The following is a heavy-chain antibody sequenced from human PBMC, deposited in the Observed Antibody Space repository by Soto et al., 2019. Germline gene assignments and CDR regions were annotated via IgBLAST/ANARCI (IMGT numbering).Heavy chain of an antibody. CDR2: ISDSGST. J-gene: IGHJ4*02. D-gene: IGHD6-13*01. CDR3: ARGGSSSWYGFYFFDN. CDR1: GGSMSGYF. Sequence: SETKSLTCTVSGGSMSGYFWSWIRQPPRRGLEWIGYISDSGSTNYKTSLKSRVTISVDTSKNQFSLKVTSVTAADTAVYYCARGGSSSWYGFYFFDNWGPGTLVTVSS. V-gene: IGHV4-59*12.